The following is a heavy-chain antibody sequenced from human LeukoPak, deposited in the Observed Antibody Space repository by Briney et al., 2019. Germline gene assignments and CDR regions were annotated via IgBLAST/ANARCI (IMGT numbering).Heavy chain of an antibody. CDR1: GGTFRSNA. J-gene: IGHJ4*02. Sequence: ASVKVSCKASGGTFRSNAISWGRQAPGQGPEWMGRIIPILGTAEYAEKFQGRVTISADKSTSTAYMELSSLKSEDTALYYCARGKGFVGHFDSWGQGTRVTVSS. CDR3: ARGKGFVGHFDS. V-gene: IGHV1-69*04. CDR2: IIPILGTA. D-gene: IGHD2-15*01.